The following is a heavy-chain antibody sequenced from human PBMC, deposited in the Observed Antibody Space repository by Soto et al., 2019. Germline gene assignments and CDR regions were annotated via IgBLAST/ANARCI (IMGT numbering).Heavy chain of an antibody. J-gene: IGHJ6*02. CDR3: ARKWELLGKANYGMDV. D-gene: IGHD1-26*01. Sequence: GASVKVSCKASGYTFTSYDINWVRQATGQGLEWMGWMNPNSGNTGYAQKFQGRVTMTRSTSISTAYMELSSLRSEDTAVYYCARKWELLGKANYGMDVWGQGTTVTVSS. V-gene: IGHV1-8*01. CDR2: MNPNSGNT. CDR1: GYTFTSYD.